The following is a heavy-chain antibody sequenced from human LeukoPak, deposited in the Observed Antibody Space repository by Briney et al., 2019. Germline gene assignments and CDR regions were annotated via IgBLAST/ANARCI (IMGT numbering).Heavy chain of an antibody. CDR2: ISGSGGST. CDR3: AKGANYYGSGSYYCDY. J-gene: IGHJ4*02. V-gene: IGHV3-23*01. Sequence: PGGSLRLSCAASGFTFSSYWMSWVRQAPGKGLEWVSAISGSGGSTYYADSVKGRFTISRDNSKNTLYLQMNSLRAEDTAVYYCAKGANYYGSGSYYCDYWGQGTLVTVSS. CDR1: GFTFSSYW. D-gene: IGHD3-10*01.